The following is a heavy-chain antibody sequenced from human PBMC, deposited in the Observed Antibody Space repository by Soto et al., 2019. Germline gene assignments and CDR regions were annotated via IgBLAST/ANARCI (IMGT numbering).Heavy chain of an antibody. CDR3: ARGLGGNSDFDY. V-gene: IGHV4-39*07. D-gene: IGHD2-21*02. Sequence: SETLSLTCTVSGGSISSSSYYWGWIRQPPGKGLEWIGSIYYSGSTYYNPSLKSRVTISVDTSKNQFSLKLSSVTAADTAVYYCARGLGGNSDFDYWGQGTLVTVSS. J-gene: IGHJ4*02. CDR1: GGSISSSSYY. CDR2: IYYSGST.